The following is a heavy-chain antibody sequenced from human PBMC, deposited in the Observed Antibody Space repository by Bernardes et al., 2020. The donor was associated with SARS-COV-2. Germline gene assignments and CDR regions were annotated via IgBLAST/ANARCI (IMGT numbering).Heavy chain of an antibody. CDR1: GFTFSSYW. CDR2: IKQDGSDR. J-gene: IGHJ6*02. V-gene: IGHV3-7*01. CDR3: ARDLDSGMDV. Sequence: GGSLRLSCAASGFTFSSYWMSWVRQAPGKGLEWVANIKQDGSDRYYVDSVKGRFTVSRDNAKNTLYLQMSSLRVEDTALYYCARDLDSGMDVWGQGTTVTVSS.